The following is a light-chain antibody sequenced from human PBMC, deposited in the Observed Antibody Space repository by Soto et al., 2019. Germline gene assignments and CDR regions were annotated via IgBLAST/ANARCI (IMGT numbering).Light chain of an antibody. J-gene: IGLJ1*01. CDR3: SSYTSTNTPYV. V-gene: IGLV2-14*01. Sequence: QSALTQPPSASGSPGQSVTISCTGTKNDIGVYDFVSWYQHHPGRAPKLILYEVTTRPSGVSSRFSGSKSGNTASLTISGLQADDEATYYCSSYTSTNTPYVFGTGTKVTVL. CDR1: KNDIGVYDF. CDR2: EVT.